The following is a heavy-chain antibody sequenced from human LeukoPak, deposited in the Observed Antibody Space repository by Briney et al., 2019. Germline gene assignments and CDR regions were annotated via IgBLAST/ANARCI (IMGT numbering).Heavy chain of an antibody. CDR2: INPNSGGT. CDR3: ARDVGLAVAGPAGYFDL. V-gene: IGHV1-2*04. Sequence: ASVKVSRKASGYTFTGYYMHWVRQAPGQGLEWMGWINPNSGGTNYAQKFQGWVTMTRDTSISTAHMELSRLRSDDTAVYYCARDVGLAVAGPAGYFDLWGRGTLVTVSS. CDR1: GYTFTGYY. D-gene: IGHD6-19*01. J-gene: IGHJ2*01.